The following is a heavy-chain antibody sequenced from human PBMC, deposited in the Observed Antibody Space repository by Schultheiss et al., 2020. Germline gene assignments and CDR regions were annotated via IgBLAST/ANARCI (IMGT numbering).Heavy chain of an antibody. J-gene: IGHJ6*03. CDR2: MNPNSGNT. Sequence: ASVKVSCKASGGTFSSYAISWVRQAPGQGLEWMGWMNPNSGNTGYAQKFQERVTITRDMSTSTAYMELSSLRAEDTAVYYCARDRTNIVVVRREGYYYYYYMDVWGKGTTVTVSS. CDR3: ARDRTNIVVVRREGYYYYYYMDV. CDR1: GGTFSSYA. D-gene: IGHD2-2*01. V-gene: IGHV1-8*03.